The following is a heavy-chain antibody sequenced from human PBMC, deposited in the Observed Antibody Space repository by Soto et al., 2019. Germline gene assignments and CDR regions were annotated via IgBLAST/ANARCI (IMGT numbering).Heavy chain of an antibody. D-gene: IGHD6-13*01. J-gene: IGHJ4*02. CDR2: IHYSGTT. CDR1: GGSMRNYF. Sequence: SETLSLTCTVSGGSMRNYFWTWIRQPPGKGLEWIGYIHYSGTTSFFPSYNPSLRSRVTISEDTSKNQFSLKLLSVTTADAAVYFCAAGEASSRNLAPYYLDFWGQGTLVTVSS. CDR3: AAGEASSRNLAPYYLDF. V-gene: IGHV4-59*01.